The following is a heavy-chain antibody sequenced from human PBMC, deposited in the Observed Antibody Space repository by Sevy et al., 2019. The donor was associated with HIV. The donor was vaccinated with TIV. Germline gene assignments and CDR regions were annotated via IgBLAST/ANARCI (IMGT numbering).Heavy chain of an antibody. D-gene: IGHD3-16*01. J-gene: IGHJ6*02. V-gene: IGHV3-11*01. Sequence: GGSLRLSCAASGFSISDYYMSWIRQAPGKGLQWISYISSSGDTIYYADSVKGRFTISMDNAKNSLYLQLNSLRAEDTAVYYCARDHEKDGELGDYYYYAMDVWGRGTTVTVSS. CDR2: ISSSGDTI. CDR3: ARDHEKDGELGDYYYYAMDV. CDR1: GFSISDYY.